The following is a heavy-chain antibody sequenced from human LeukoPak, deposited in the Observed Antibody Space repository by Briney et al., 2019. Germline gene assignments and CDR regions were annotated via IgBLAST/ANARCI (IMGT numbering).Heavy chain of an antibody. CDR2: ISGCGDHI. CDR3: AKDISFGEFFYY. J-gene: IGHJ4*02. Sequence: GGSLRLSCAVSGLTFNRYGKSGVPHAREEGVEWVSSISGCGDHIYYADSEEPRLNISRDYSKNTLYLQINTQSAEHTPVLYCAKDISFGEFFYYWGQGTLVTGSS. V-gene: IGHV3-23*01. CDR1: GLTFNRYG. D-gene: IGHD3-10*01.